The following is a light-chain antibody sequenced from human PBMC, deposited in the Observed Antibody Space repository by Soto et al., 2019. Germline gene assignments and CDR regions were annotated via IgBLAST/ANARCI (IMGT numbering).Light chain of an antibody. V-gene: IGKV1-8*01. CDR1: RGISSY. CDR2: AAS. Sequence: AIRMTQSPSSFSASTGDRVTITCRASRGISSYLAWYQQKPGKAPKLLIYAASTLQSGVPSRFSGSGSGTDFTLTISCLQSEDFATYYCQQYYSYLTFGGGTKV. CDR3: QQYYSYLT. J-gene: IGKJ4*01.